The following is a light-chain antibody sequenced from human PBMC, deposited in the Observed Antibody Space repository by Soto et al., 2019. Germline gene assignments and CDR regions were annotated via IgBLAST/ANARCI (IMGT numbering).Light chain of an antibody. CDR3: QQSYSSPPT. CDR1: QGISSY. CDR2: TAS. Sequence: DIQLTQSPSFLSASVGDRVTITCRASQGISSYLAWYQQKPGKAPKLLISTASTLQSGVPSRFSGSRSGPDFTLTISSLQPEDFATYYCQQSYSSPPTFGQGTKVDIK. J-gene: IGKJ1*01. V-gene: IGKV1-39*01.